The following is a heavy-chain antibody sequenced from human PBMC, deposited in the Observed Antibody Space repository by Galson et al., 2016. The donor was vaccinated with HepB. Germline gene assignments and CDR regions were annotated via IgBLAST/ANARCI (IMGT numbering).Heavy chain of an antibody. J-gene: IGHJ4*02. D-gene: IGHD4-17*01. CDR2: TSYDGGNE. CDR1: GFTFSSYA. CDR3: AREGPHDYGDSEASF. Sequence: SLRLSCAASGFTFSSYAMNWVRQAPGKGLEWVAGTSYDGGNEHYADSVKGRFTISRDDSKNTVYLQMNSLRNEDTAVYFCAREGPHDYGDSEASFWGQGTLVTVSS. V-gene: IGHV3-30-3*01.